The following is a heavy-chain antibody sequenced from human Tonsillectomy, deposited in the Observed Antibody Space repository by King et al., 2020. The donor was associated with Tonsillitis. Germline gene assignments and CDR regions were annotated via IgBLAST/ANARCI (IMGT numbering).Heavy chain of an antibody. J-gene: IGHJ5*02. CDR1: GGSFSGYY. CDR2: INHSGST. D-gene: IGHD3-10*01. CDR3: ASGGPRSGSYPANPYNWFDP. Sequence: VQLQQWGAGLLKPSETLSLTCAVYGGSFSGYYWSWIRQPPGKGLEWIGEINHSGSTNYNPSLKSRVTISVDTSKNQFSLKLSSVTAADTAVYYCASGGPRSGSYPANPYNWFDPWGQGTLVTVSS. V-gene: IGHV4-34*01.